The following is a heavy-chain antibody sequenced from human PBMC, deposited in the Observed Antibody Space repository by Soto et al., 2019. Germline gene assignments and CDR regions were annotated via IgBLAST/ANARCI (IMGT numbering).Heavy chain of an antibody. CDR2: IRVGGGDT. J-gene: IGHJ5*02. Sequence: EVRLLESGGGLAQPGGSRRLSCAASGFTFSSSAMNWVRQAPGKGLEWVSSIRVGGGDTFYADSVRGRFTVSRDISRNHLDLQMNSLGAEDTAIYYWAKCSVGTVLTSCWCNWFDPWGQGALVNVSS. V-gene: IGHV3-23*01. CDR1: GFTFSSSA. CDR3: AKCSVGTVLTSCWCNWFDP. D-gene: IGHD1-1*01.